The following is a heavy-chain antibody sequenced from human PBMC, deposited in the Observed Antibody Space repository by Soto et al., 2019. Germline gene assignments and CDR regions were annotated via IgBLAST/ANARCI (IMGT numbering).Heavy chain of an antibody. J-gene: IGHJ6*02. D-gene: IGHD3-3*01. CDR2: ISAYNGNT. Sequence: GASVKVSCKASGYTFTSYGISWVRQAPGQGLEWMGWISAYNGNTNYAQKPQGRVTMTTDTSTSTAYMELRSLRSDDTAVYYCARGTDYDFWSGYSRRYGMDVWGQGTTVTVSS. CDR3: ARGTDYDFWSGYSRRYGMDV. V-gene: IGHV1-18*01. CDR1: GYTFTSYG.